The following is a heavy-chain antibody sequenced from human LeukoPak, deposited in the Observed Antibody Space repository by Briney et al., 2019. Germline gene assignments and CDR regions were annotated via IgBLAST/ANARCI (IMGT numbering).Heavy chain of an antibody. Sequence: GGSLRLSCAASGFTFNSYAMTWVRQAPGKGLEWVSYISGSGGSIYYADSVKGRFTISRDNSNHTVYLQMNSLRAEDTAVYYCAKGLIDSSGSRGQFDYWGQGSLVTVSS. J-gene: IGHJ4*02. V-gene: IGHV3-23*01. CDR1: GFTFNSYA. CDR2: ISGSGGSI. CDR3: AKGLIDSSGSRGQFDY. D-gene: IGHD5-18*01.